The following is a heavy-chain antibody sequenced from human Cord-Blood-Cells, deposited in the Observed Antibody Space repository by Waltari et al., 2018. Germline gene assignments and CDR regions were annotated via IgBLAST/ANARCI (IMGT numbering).Heavy chain of an antibody. Sequence: QVQLVQSGAEVKKPGSSVKVSCKASGGTFSSYTISWVRQAPGQGLEWMGRIIPILGIANYAPKFQGRVTITADKSTSTAYMELSSLRSEDTAVYYCAREDSSSWYYFDYWGQGTLVTVSS. CDR3: AREDSSSWYYFDY. CDR1: GGTFSSYT. J-gene: IGHJ4*02. V-gene: IGHV1-69*08. CDR2: IIPILGIA. D-gene: IGHD6-13*01.